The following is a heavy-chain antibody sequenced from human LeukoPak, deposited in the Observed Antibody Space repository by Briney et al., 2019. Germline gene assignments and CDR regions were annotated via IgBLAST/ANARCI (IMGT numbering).Heavy chain of an antibody. CDR2: ISNNGGYT. V-gene: IGHV3-23*01. CDR1: GFTFSSSA. J-gene: IGHJ3*02. CDR3: AKETYYDSSGYYYPGAFDI. D-gene: IGHD3-22*01. Sequence: LGGSLRLSCAASGFTFSSSAMSWVRPAPGKGLEWVSAISNNGGYTYYADSVQGRFTISRDNSKSTLCLQMNSLRAEDTAVYYCAKETYYDSSGYYYPGAFDIWGQGTMVTVSS.